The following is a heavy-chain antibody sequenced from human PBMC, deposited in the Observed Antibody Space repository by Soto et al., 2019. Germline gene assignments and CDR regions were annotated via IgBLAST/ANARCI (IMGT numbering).Heavy chain of an antibody. CDR3: AKDFVAVEYNWFDP. J-gene: IGHJ5*02. CDR2: ISGSGGST. CDR1: GFTFSSYA. V-gene: IGHV3-23*01. Sequence: GGSLRLSCAASGFTFSSYAMSWVRQAPGKGLEWVSAISGSGGSTYYADSVKGRFTISRDNSKNALYLQMNSLRAEDTAVYYCAKDFVAVEYNWFDPWGQGTLVTVSS. D-gene: IGHD6-19*01.